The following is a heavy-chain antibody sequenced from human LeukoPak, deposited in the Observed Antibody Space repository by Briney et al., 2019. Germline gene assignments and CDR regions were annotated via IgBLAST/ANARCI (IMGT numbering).Heavy chain of an antibody. CDR1: GVSITSDDYY. D-gene: IGHD4-17*01. Sequence: SQTLSLTCTVSGVSITSDDYYWIWIRQHPGMGLEWIGYIHHSGSAYYNPSLKSRVSMSVDSSKNQFSLNLSSVTAADTTVYYCARTSYDYGDHYFDYWGQGALVTASS. V-gene: IGHV4-31*03. CDR3: ARTSYDYGDHYFDY. CDR2: IHHSGSA. J-gene: IGHJ4*02.